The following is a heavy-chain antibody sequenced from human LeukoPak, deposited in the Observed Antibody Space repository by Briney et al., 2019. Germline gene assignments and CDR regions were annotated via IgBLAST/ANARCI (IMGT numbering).Heavy chain of an antibody. J-gene: IGHJ4*02. CDR1: GFTFSSYA. CDR2: ITSGGGST. CDR3: AKGSSSSRPYYFDY. D-gene: IGHD6-6*01. V-gene: IGHV3-23*01. Sequence: PGGSLRLSCAASGFTFSSYAMGWVRQAPGKGLEWISAITSGGGSTYHADSVKGRFTISRDNSRNTLYVQMESLRVEDTAVYYCAKGSSSSRPYYFDYWGQGTLVTVSS.